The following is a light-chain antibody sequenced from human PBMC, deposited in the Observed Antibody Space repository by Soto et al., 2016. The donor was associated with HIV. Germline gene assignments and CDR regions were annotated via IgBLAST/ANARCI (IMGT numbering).Light chain of an antibody. J-gene: IGKJ1*01. V-gene: IGKV1-12*02. CDR3: QQANSFPWT. CDR1: QDINNY. CDR2: GAS. Sequence: DIQMTQSPSSVSASVGDTVTITCRASQDINNYLAWFQQKPGKAPKSLIYGASTLQSGVSSKFSGSRSGTDFTLTISSLQPEDFATYYCQQANSFPWTFGQGTKVEIK.